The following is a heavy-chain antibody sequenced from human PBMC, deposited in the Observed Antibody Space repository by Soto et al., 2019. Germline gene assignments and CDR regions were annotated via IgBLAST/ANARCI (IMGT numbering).Heavy chain of an antibody. CDR3: AKYIMISGVAPYGMDV. CDR2: IRGSDGIT. V-gene: IGHV3-23*01. Sequence: GSLILSCAASGFTFSSYAMSWVRQAPGKGLEWVSAIRGSDGITYYADSVKGRFTISRDNSKNTLYLQMNSLRAEDTALYYCAKYIMISGVAPYGMDVWGQGTTVTVSS. J-gene: IGHJ6*02. D-gene: IGHD3-3*01. CDR1: GFTFSSYA.